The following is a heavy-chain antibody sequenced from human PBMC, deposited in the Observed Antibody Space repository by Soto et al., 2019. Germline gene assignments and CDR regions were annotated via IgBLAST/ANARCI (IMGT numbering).Heavy chain of an antibody. J-gene: IGHJ4*02. CDR2: ISSSGSTI. CDR1: GLNFSAYY. CDR3: AISVLATLYYGDYTCRAY. D-gene: IGHD4-17*01. V-gene: IGHV3-11*01. Sequence: QVQLVDSGGGLVKPGGSLRLSCAASGLNFSAYYMSWHRQAPGKGLERVSYISSSGSTIYHADAVKGRITIPRDNAQQSLYLQITILSAEATAVYYCAISVLATLYYGDYTCRAYWGQRTLGTVSS.